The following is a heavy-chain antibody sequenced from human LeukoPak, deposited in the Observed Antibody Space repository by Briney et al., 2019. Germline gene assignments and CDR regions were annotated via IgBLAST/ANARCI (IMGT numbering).Heavy chain of an antibody. Sequence: SETLSLTCTVSGYTISSAYYWGWIRQPPGKGLEWIGSIYHSGSTYYNPSLKSRVTISVGTSKNQFSLKLSSVTAADTAVYYCAGPVAAAGSEIHNWGQGTMVTVSS. CDR2: IYHSGST. CDR1: GYTISSAYY. V-gene: IGHV4-38-2*02. D-gene: IGHD6-13*01. CDR3: AGPVAAAGSEIHN. J-gene: IGHJ4*02.